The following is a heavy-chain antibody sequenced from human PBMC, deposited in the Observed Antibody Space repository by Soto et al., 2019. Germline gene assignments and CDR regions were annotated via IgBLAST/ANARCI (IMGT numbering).Heavy chain of an antibody. CDR2: IHSDGGT. Sequence: EVQLVETGGGLIQPGGSLRLSCAASGFNVSYNYMSWVRQAPGKGLEWVSIIHSDGGTFYADSVKGRLTISRDNSRKTVYFQMNSLRAEDTAVYYCGSIAVAEGFDPWGQGTLVTVSS. J-gene: IGHJ5*02. V-gene: IGHV3-53*02. CDR1: GFNVSYNY. D-gene: IGHD6-19*01. CDR3: GSIAVAEGFDP.